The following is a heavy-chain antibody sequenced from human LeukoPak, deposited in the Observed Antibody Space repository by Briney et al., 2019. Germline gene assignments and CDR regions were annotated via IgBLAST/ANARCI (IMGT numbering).Heavy chain of an antibody. CDR2: ISAYNGNI. CDR3: ARGVVTGDYYDSSGYNY. J-gene: IGHJ4*02. V-gene: IGHV1-18*01. CDR1: GYTFTSYG. Sequence: ASVKASCKASGYTFTSYGISWVRQAPGQGLEWMGWISAYNGNINYAQKLQGRVTMTTDTSTSTAYMELRSLRSDDTAVYYCARGVVTGDYYDSSGYNYWGQGTLVTVSS. D-gene: IGHD3-22*01.